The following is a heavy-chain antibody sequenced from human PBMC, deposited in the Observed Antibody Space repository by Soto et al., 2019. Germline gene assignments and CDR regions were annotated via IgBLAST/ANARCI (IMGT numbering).Heavy chain of an antibody. D-gene: IGHD2-2*01. V-gene: IGHV1-69*01. J-gene: IGHJ6*02. CDR3: ARSQGSSTSLEIYYYYYYGMDV. CDR1: GGTFSSYA. Sequence: QVQLVQSGAEVKKPGSSVKVSCKASGGTFSSYAISWVRQAPGQGLEWMGGIIPISETTNYAQKFQGRVTITADEYNSTAYMELRSLRSEDTAVYYCARSQGSSTSLEIYYYYYYGMDVWGQGTTVTVSS. CDR2: IIPISETT.